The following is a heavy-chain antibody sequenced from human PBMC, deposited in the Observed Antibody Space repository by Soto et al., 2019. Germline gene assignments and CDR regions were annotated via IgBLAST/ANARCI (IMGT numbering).Heavy chain of an antibody. V-gene: IGHV1-69*13. CDR3: ARDLGYYDIVTGPYITHYYYGMDV. CDR2: IIPIFGTA. D-gene: IGHD3-9*01. Sequence: SVKVSCKASGGTFSSYAISWVRQAPGQGLEWMGGIIPIFGTANYAQKFQGRVTITADESTSTAYMELSSLRSEDTAVYYCARDLGYYDIVTGPYITHYYYGMDVWG. J-gene: IGHJ6*02. CDR1: GGTFSSYA.